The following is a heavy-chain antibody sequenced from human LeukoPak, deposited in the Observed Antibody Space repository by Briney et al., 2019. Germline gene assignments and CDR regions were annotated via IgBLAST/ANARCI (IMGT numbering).Heavy chain of an antibody. V-gene: IGHV3-23*01. J-gene: IGHJ4*02. CDR3: ARVGGYDIGTFDY. CDR1: GFTFSSYA. D-gene: IGHD5-12*01. Sequence: GGSLRLSCAASGFTFSSYAMNWVRQAPGKGLEWVSAISGSGGSTYYADSVKGRFTISRDNSKNTLYLQMNSLRAEDTAVYYCARVGGYDIGTFDYWGQGTLVTVSS. CDR2: ISGSGGST.